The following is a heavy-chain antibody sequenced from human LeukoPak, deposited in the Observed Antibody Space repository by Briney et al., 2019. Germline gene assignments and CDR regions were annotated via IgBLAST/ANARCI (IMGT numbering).Heavy chain of an antibody. V-gene: IGHV3-30*12. Sequence: GGSLRLSCAASGFAFSSYGIHWVRQVPGKGLEWVSFISYDGTNKYYTDSVKGRFTISRDNAKNTLYLQMNSLRTEDTAVYYCTTGLPPVYSGSYLARYYFDYWGQGTLVTVSS. CDR3: TTGLPPVYSGSYLARYYFDY. CDR2: ISYDGTNK. J-gene: IGHJ4*02. D-gene: IGHD1-26*01. CDR1: GFAFSSYG.